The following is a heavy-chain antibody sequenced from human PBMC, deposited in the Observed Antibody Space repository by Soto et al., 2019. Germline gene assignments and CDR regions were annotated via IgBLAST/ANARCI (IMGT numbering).Heavy chain of an antibody. CDR2: IGPYGNSI. CDR3: ARDDHTYGVY. V-gene: IGHV3-11*01. D-gene: IGHD2-21*01. J-gene: IGHJ4*02. Sequence: GESLKISCAASGFSFRDYFMSWLRQAPGKGLEWVSYIGPYGNSIYYADSVKGRFTISRDDATKSLHLHMNSLRTDDTAVYYCARDDHTYGVYWGQGTPVTVSS. CDR1: GFSFRDYF.